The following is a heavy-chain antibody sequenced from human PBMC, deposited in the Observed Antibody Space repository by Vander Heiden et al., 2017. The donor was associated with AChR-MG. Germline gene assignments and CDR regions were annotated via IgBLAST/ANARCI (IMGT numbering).Heavy chain of an antibody. D-gene: IGHD4-4*01. V-gene: IGHV3-23*01. CDR3: AKDGTVTTWGVFDP. Sequence: EVQLLESGGGLVQPGGSLRLPCAASGFTFSSSAMSWVGQAPGKGLEWVSAISGSGGSTYYADSVKGRFTISRDNSKNTLYLQMNSLRAEDTAVYYCAKDGTVTTWGVFDPWGQGTLVTVSS. CDR2: ISGSGGST. CDR1: GFTFSSSA. J-gene: IGHJ5*02.